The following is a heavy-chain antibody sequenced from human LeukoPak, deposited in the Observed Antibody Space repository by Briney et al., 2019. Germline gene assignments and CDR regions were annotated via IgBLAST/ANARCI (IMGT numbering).Heavy chain of an antibody. CDR2: FDPEDGET. CDR3: AADPTYYDFWSRTPQLDY. J-gene: IGHJ4*02. V-gene: IGHV1-24*01. D-gene: IGHD3-3*01. CDR1: GYTLIELS. Sequence: ASVKVSCKVSGYTLIELSMHWVRQAPGKGLEWMGGFDPEDGETIYAQKFQGRVTMTEDTSTDTAYMELSSLRSEDTAVYYCAADPTYYDFWSRTPQLDYWGQGTLVTVSS.